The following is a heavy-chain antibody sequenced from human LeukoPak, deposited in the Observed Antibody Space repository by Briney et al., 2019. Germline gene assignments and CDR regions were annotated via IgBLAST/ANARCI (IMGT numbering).Heavy chain of an antibody. CDR3: AKEAQGCSITSCYFDS. J-gene: IGHJ4*02. CDR1: GFTFSSYS. V-gene: IGHV3-23*01. Sequence: PGGSLRLSCAASGFTFSSYSMNWVRQAPGKGLEWVSAISGSGGNTYYADSVKGRFTISRDNSKNTLFLQMNSPRAEDTAVYYCAKEAQGCSITSCYFDSWGQGTLVTVSS. CDR2: ISGSGGNT. D-gene: IGHD2-2*01.